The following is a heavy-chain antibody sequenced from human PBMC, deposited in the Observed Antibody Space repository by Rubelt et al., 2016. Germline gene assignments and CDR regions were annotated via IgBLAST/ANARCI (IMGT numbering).Heavy chain of an antibody. CDR2: IKQDGSEK. Sequence: GGGLVKPGGSLRLSCAASGFTFSNAWMSWVRQAPGKGLEWVANIKQDGSEKYYVDSVKGRFTISRDNAKNSLYLQMNSLRAEDTAVYYCARDSFFSWPYWGQGTLVTVSS. D-gene: IGHD6-13*01. V-gene: IGHV3-7*01. CDR3: ARDSFFSWPY. J-gene: IGHJ4*02. CDR1: GFTFSNAW.